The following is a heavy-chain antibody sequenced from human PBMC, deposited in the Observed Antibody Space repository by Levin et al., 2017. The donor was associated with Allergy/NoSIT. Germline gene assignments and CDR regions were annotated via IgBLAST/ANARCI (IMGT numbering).Heavy chain of an antibody. J-gene: IGHJ4*02. V-gene: IGHV7-4-1*02. CDR3: AARYYDILTGYYKGGNPFDY. Sequence: ASVKVSCKASGYTFTSYAMNWVRQAPGQGLEWMGWINTNTGNPTYAQGFTGRFVFSLDTSVSTAYLQISSLKAEDTAVYYCAARYYDILTGYYKGGNPFDYWGQGTLVTVSS. CDR2: INTNTGNP. D-gene: IGHD3-9*01. CDR1: GYTFTSYA.